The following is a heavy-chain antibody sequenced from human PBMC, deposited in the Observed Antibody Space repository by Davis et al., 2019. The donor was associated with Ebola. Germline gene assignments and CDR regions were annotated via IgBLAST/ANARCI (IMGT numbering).Heavy chain of an antibody. D-gene: IGHD2-8*02. J-gene: IGHJ5*02. Sequence: PSETLSLTCAVYGGSFSGYYWSWIRQPPGKGLEWIGEINHSGSTNYNPSLKSRVTISVDTSKNQFSLKLSSVTAADTAVYYCARVYCTGDKVPHLHWFGPWGQGTLVTVSS. CDR3: ARVYCTGDKVPHLHWFGP. CDR2: INHSGST. V-gene: IGHV4-34*01. CDR1: GGSFSGYY.